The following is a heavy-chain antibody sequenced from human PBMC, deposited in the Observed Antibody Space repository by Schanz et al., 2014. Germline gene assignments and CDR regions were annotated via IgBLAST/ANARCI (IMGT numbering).Heavy chain of an antibody. J-gene: IGHJ4*02. CDR3: ARSNYYDNSDYYNSFDY. V-gene: IGHV1-18*01. Sequence: QVQLVQSGAEVKKPGSSVKVSCKASRSTFSSYTISWVRQARGQGLEWVGWITAYNGDTNYAQKLQGRVTMTRDTSTSTVYMELSSLRSEDTAVYYCARSNYYDNSDYYNSFDYWGQGTLVTVSS. D-gene: IGHD3-22*01. CDR2: ITAYNGDT. CDR1: RSTFSSYT.